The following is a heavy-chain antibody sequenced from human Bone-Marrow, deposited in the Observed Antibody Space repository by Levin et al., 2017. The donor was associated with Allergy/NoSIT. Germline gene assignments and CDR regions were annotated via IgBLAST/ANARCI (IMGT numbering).Heavy chain of an antibody. D-gene: IGHD3-3*01. V-gene: IGHV7-4-1*02. J-gene: IGHJ5*02. CDR1: GYTFTSYA. Sequence: ASVKVSCKASGYTFTSYAMNWVRQAPGQGLEWMGWINTNTGNPTYAQGFTGRFVFSLDTSVSTAYLQISSLKAEDTAVYYCARDRTIFGVVINNWFDPWGQGTLVTVSS. CDR3: ARDRTIFGVVINNWFDP. CDR2: INTNTGNP.